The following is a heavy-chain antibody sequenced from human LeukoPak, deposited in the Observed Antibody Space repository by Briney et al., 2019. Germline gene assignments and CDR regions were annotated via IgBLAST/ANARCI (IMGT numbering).Heavy chain of an antibody. D-gene: IGHD2-15*01. CDR3: ARGGYCSGGSCYGGGFDY. J-gene: IGHJ4*02. CDR1: GGSFSGYY. V-gene: IGHV4-34*01. Sequence: PSETLSLTCAVYGGSFSGYYWSWIRQPPGKGLEWIGEINHSGSTNYNPSPKSRVTISVDTSKNQFSLKLTSVTAADTAVYYCARGGYCSGGSCYGGGFDYWGQGILVTVSS. CDR2: INHSGST.